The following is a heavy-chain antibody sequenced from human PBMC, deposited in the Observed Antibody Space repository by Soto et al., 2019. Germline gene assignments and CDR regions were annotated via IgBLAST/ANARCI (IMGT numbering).Heavy chain of an antibody. CDR1: GYTFTSYG. CDR2: ISAYNGNT. CDR3: ARDKTQQQLAKFDY. D-gene: IGHD6-13*01. V-gene: IGHV1-18*04. J-gene: IGHJ4*02. Sequence: ASVEVSCKASGYTFTSYGISWVRQAPGRGLEWMGWISAYNGNTNYAQKLQGRVTMTTDTSTSTAYMELRSLRSDGTAVYYCARDKTQQQLAKFDYWGQGTLVTVSS.